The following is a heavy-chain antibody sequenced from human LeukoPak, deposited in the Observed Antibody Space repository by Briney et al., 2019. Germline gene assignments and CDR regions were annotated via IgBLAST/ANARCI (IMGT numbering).Heavy chain of an antibody. CDR2: ISYSGNT. V-gene: IGHV4-59*08. Sequence: PSETLSLTCTVSGGSISSYYWSWIRQPPGKGLEWIGYISYSGNTNYNSSLKSRVTISVDTSTNQFSLTLSSVTAADTAVYYCARPRSEAAAHDAFDIWGQGTMVTVSS. CDR1: GGSISSYY. D-gene: IGHD6-13*01. CDR3: ARPRSEAAAHDAFDI. J-gene: IGHJ3*02.